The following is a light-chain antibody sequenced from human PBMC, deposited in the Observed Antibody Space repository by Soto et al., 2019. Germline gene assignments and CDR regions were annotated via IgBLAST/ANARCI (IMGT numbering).Light chain of an antibody. V-gene: IGKV3-11*01. CDR1: QSVSSY. J-gene: IGKJ1*01. CDR2: GAS. Sequence: EIVLTQSPSTLSLSPGERAPLACMASQSVSSYLAWYQQKPGQSPRLLIYGASTRATDMPGTFSGRGSGTEFTLTISSLRPEDFAVYYCQQYRSWPRTFGQGTKVDI. CDR3: QQYRSWPRT.